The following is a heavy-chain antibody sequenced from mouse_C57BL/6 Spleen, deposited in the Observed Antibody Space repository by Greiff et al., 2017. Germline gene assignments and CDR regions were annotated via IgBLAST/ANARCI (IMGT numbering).Heavy chain of an antibody. CDR2: ISNGGGST. J-gene: IGHJ1*03. CDR1: GFTFSDYY. V-gene: IGHV5-12*01. CDR3: ARTPHYYGSSDWYFDV. D-gene: IGHD1-1*01. Sequence: EVQGVESGGGLVQPGGSLKLSCAASGFTFSDYYMYWVRQTPEKRLEWVAYISNGGGSTYYPDTVKGRFTISRDNAKNTLYLQMSRLKSEDTAMYYCARTPHYYGSSDWYFDVWGTGTTVTVSS.